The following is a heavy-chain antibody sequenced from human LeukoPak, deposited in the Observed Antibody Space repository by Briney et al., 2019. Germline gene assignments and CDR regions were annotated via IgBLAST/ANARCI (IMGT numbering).Heavy chain of an antibody. V-gene: IGHV3-21*01. CDR2: ISSSSSYI. D-gene: IGHD1-26*01. J-gene: IGHJ4*02. CDR3: ARGLVGATTTGLDY. CDR1: GFTFGSYS. Sequence: PGGSLRLSCAASGFTFGSYSMNWVRQAPGKGLEWVSSISSSSSYIYYADSVKGRFTISRDNANSSLYLQMNSLRAEDTAVYYCARGLVGATTTGLDYWGQGTLVTVSS.